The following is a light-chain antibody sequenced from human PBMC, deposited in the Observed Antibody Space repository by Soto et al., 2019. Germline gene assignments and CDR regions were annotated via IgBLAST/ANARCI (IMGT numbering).Light chain of an antibody. V-gene: IGKV1D-12*01. Sequence: DIQMTQSPYSVSASVGDRVTITCRASQGISSWLAWYQQKPGKAPKLLIYAASSLRSGVTSRFSGSGSGPDSALTINSLQPEDFAAYNFQQGNSFPVTFGPGTKVDI. CDR3: QQGNSFPVT. J-gene: IGKJ3*01. CDR2: AAS. CDR1: QGISSW.